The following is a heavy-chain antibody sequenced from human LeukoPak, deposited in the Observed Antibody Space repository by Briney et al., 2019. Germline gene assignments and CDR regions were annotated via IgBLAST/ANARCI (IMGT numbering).Heavy chain of an antibody. CDR2: MNPNSGTT. CDR3: ARLYSSSWYPYYYYYYMDV. CDR1: GYTFTSYD. V-gene: IGHV1-8*01. Sequence: ASVKVSCKASGYTFTSYDINWARQASGQGLEWMGWMNPNSGTTGYAQKFQGRVTMTTDTSTSTAYMELRSLRSDDTAVYYCARLYSSSWYPYYYYYYMDVWGKGTTVTISS. D-gene: IGHD6-13*01. J-gene: IGHJ6*03.